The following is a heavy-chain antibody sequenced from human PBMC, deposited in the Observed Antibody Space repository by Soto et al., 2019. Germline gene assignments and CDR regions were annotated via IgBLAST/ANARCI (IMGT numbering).Heavy chain of an antibody. CDR2: INQDGSEK. D-gene: IGHD2-8*01. Sequence: EVQLVQSGGGLVQAGGSLRLSCAASGFSFSSYWMSWVRQAPGKGLEWVASINQDGSEKYSVDSVKGRFTISRDSAKTSRYLQMDSLGAEDTAVYYCAMYFDRTPGIYWGQGTLVTVSS. V-gene: IGHV3-7*02. J-gene: IGHJ4*02. CDR3: AMYFDRTPGIY. CDR1: GFSFSSYW.